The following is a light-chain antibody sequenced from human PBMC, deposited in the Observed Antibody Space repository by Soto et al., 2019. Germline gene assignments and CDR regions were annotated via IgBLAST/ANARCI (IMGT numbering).Light chain of an antibody. J-gene: IGLJ1*01. CDR3: CPYACSYPDV. CDR2: DAS. Sequence: QSVLTQPRSVSGSPGQSVTISCTGTSRDVGGYNYVSWYQQHPGKAPKLMIYDASKRPSVVPDRFSGSKSGNTASLTISGLQAEDEADYYCCPYACSYPDVDXTGTKVTVL. CDR1: SRDVGGYNY. V-gene: IGLV2-11*01.